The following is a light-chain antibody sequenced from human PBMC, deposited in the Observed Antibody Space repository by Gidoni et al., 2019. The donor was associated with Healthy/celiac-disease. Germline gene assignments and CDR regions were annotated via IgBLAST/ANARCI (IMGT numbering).Light chain of an antibody. CDR1: QDISNY. Sequence: DIQMTQSPSSLSASVGDRVTITCQASQDISNYLNWYQQKPGKAPKLLIYDASNWETGVPSRFSGSGSGTDFTFTISSLQPEDIATYYCQQYDNLPGTFGQGTKVEIK. CDR2: DAS. J-gene: IGKJ1*01. V-gene: IGKV1-33*01. CDR3: QQYDNLPGT.